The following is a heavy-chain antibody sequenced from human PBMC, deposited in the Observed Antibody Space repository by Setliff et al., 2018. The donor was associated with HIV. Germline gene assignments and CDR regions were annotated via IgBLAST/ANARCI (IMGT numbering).Heavy chain of an antibody. D-gene: IGHD6-13*01. Sequence: PSETLSLTCAVYGGSFSGYYWSWIRQPPGKGLEWIGEINHSGSTNYNPSLKGRVTISVDTSKNQFSLKLSSVTAADTAVYYCARRDRVSQQWGQGTLVTVSS. CDR1: GGSFSGYY. V-gene: IGHV4-34*01. CDR3: ARRDRVSQQ. J-gene: IGHJ4*02. CDR2: INHSGST.